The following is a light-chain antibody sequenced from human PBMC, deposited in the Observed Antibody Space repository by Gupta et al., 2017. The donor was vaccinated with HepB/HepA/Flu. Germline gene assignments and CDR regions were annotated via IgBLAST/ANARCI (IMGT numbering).Light chain of an antibody. Sequence: HSALTQPASVSGSPGQSITISCTGSSNDIGRHSYVSWYQQYPGGAPKLILSEVTTRPSGVSDRFSGSKSGNTASLTISALQPEDESDYYCSAHASVDFFGTGTHVTVL. CDR2: EVT. J-gene: IGLJ1*01. V-gene: IGLV2-14*01. CDR3: SAHASVDF. CDR1: SNDIGRHSY.